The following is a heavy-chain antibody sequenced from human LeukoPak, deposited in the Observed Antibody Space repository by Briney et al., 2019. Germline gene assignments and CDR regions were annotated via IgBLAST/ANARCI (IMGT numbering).Heavy chain of an antibody. V-gene: IGHV3-7*01. D-gene: IGHD3-3*01. J-gene: IGHJ4*02. CDR1: GFTVSSNQ. Sequence: GGSLRLSCAASGFTVSSNQMSWVRHAPGKGLEWVANIKQDGSEKYYVDSVKGRFTISRDNAKNSLYLQMNSLRAEDTSVYYCARLNHLGLRFLEWKEDYWGQGTLVTVSS. CDR2: IKQDGSEK. CDR3: ARLNHLGLRFLEWKEDY.